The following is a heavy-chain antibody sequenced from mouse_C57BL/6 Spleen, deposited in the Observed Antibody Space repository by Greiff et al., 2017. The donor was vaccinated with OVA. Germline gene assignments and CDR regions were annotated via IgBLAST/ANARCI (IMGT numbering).Heavy chain of an antibody. J-gene: IGHJ1*03. V-gene: IGHV3-6*01. CDR3: ARDQGRGWYFDV. Sequence: EVKLEESGPGLVKPSQSLSLTCSVTGYSITSGYYWNWIRQFPGNKLEWMGYISYDGSNNYNPSLKNRISITRDTSKNQFFLKLNSVTTEDTATYYCARDQGRGWYFDVWGTGTTVTVSS. CDR2: ISYDGSN. CDR1: GYSITSGYY.